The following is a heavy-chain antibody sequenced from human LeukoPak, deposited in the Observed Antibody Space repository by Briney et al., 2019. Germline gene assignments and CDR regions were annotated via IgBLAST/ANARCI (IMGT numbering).Heavy chain of an antibody. V-gene: IGHV3-23*01. D-gene: IGHD6-6*01. CDR2: ITGSGDGT. J-gene: IGHJ4*02. CDR1: GFTFSNYA. Sequence: AGGSLRLSCAASGFTFSNYAMMWVRQAPGKRLEWVSSITGSGDGTYYADSVRGRFTISRDNSENTLYLQLDSLRAEDTAVYFCVKGSVHPTYYFDYWGQGTLVTVSS. CDR3: VKGSVHPTYYFDY.